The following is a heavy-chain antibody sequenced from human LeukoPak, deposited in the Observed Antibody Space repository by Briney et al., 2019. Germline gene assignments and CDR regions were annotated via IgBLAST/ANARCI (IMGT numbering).Heavy chain of an antibody. CDR2: IYYSGST. CDR1: GGSISSSSYY. V-gene: IGHV4-39*01. CDR3: ARRSFLYDSSGYSCWFDP. Sequence: VSLRLSCTVSGGSISSSSYYCGWIPQPPGKGLEWIGSIYYSGSTYYNPSLKSRVTISVDTYKNQFSLKLSSVTAADTAVYYCARRSFLYDSSGYSCWFDPWGQGTLVTVSS. D-gene: IGHD3-22*01. J-gene: IGHJ5*02.